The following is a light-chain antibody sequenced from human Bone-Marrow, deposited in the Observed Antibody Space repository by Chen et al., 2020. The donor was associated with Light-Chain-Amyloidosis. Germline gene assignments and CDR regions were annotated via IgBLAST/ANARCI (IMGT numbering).Light chain of an antibody. CDR1: SSDVGGYNY. J-gene: IGLJ2*01. CDR3: SSYTSSSTLV. CDR2: DVS. Sequence: SALTQPASVSGSPGQSSTISCPGTSSDVGGYNYVSWYQQHPGKAPKLMIYDVSNRPSGVSNRFSGSKSGNTASLTISGLQAEDEADYYCSSYTSSSTLVFGGGTKLTVI. V-gene: IGLV2-14*01.